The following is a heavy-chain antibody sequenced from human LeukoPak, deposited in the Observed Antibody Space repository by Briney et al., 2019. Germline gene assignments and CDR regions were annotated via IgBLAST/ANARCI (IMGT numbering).Heavy chain of an antibody. J-gene: IGHJ4*02. CDR3: ATHPPKLCTGGSCSDY. Sequence: SETLSLTCTVSGGSISSYSWSWLRQPPGKGLGWIGYIYYSGSTNYNPSLKSRVAISIDTSKNQFSLKLSSVTAADTAVYYCATHPPKLCTGGSCSDYWGQGTLVTVSS. V-gene: IGHV4-59*01. CDR2: IYYSGST. CDR1: GGSISSYS. D-gene: IGHD2-15*01.